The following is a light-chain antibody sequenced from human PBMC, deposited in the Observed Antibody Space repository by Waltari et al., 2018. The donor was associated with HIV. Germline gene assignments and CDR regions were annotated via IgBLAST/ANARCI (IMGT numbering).Light chain of an antibody. J-gene: IGLJ2*01. CDR2: QDN. Sequence: SSELIQPPSMSVSPGQTASITCSGDKLGNKYASWHQPKPGQSPVLVMYQDNKRPSDIPERFSGSNSGDTATLTISGTQALDEADYYCQAWDTSGVVFGGGTKLTVL. CDR3: QAWDTSGVV. CDR1: KLGNKY. V-gene: IGLV3-1*01.